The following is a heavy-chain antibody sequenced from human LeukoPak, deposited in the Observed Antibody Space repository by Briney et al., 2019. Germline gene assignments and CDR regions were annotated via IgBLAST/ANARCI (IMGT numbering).Heavy chain of an antibody. CDR3: ARGFRSYSSSWYASNY. CDR1: GYAFTSYD. Sequence: ASVKVSCKASGYAFTSYDINWVRQATGQGLEWMVWMNPNSGNTGYAQKFQGRVTITRNTSISTAYMELSSLRSEDTAVYYCARGFRSYSSSWYASNYWGQGTLVTVSS. J-gene: IGHJ4*02. D-gene: IGHD6-13*01. V-gene: IGHV1-8*03. CDR2: MNPNSGNT.